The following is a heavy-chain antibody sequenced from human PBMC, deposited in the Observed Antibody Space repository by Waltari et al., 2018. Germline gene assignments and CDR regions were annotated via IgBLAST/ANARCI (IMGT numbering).Heavy chain of an antibody. CDR2: MNPNSGNT. V-gene: IGHV1-8*03. D-gene: IGHD4-17*01. CDR3: ARDGDGDSFDY. J-gene: IGHJ4*02. CDR1: GSTFDSYD. Sequence: QVQLVQSGAEVKKPGASVKDSGKASGSTFDSYDLNGGRQATGQGLEWMGWMNPNSGNTGYAQKFQGRVTITRNTSISTAYMELSSLRSEDTAVYYCARDGDGDSFDYWGQGTLVTVSS.